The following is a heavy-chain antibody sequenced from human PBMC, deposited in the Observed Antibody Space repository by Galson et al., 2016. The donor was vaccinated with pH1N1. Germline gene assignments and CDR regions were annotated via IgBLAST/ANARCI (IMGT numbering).Heavy chain of an antibody. CDR1: GFSFSSYW. CDR2: IKQDGTEK. CDR3: VRAIGAKSAY. V-gene: IGHV3-7*04. J-gene: IGHJ4*02. Sequence: SLRLSCAASGFSFSSYWMSWVRQAPGKGLEWVANIKQDGTEKYYVASVKGRFTISRDNAKNSLYLQMNSLRVGDTAVYYCVRAIGAKSAYWGQGTLVTVSS. D-gene: IGHD4/OR15-4a*01.